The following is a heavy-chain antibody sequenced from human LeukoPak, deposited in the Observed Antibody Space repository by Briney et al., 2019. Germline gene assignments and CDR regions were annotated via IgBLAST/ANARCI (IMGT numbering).Heavy chain of an antibody. CDR3: ARDRDDILTGYYLGAFDI. CDR2: INPSGGST. CDR1: GYTFTSYY. V-gene: IGHV1-46*01. J-gene: IGHJ3*02. D-gene: IGHD3-9*01. Sequence: GASVKVSCKASGYTFTSYYMHWVRQAPGQGLEWMGIINPSGGSTSYAQKFQGRVTMTRDMSTSTVYMELSSLRSEDTAVYYCARDRDDILTGYYLGAFDIWGQGTMVTVSS.